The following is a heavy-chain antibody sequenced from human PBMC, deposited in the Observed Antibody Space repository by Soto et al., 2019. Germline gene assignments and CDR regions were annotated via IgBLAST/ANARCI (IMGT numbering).Heavy chain of an antibody. CDR3: ARVWSSSSDY. V-gene: IGHV3-48*01. Sequence: GGSLRLSCAASGFTFSSYSMNWVRQAPGKGLEWVSYISSSSSTIYYADSVKGRFTISRDNAKNSLYLQMNSLRAEDTAVYYCARVWSSSSDYWGQGTLVTVSS. CDR2: ISSSSSTI. CDR1: GFTFSSYS. J-gene: IGHJ4*02. D-gene: IGHD6-6*01.